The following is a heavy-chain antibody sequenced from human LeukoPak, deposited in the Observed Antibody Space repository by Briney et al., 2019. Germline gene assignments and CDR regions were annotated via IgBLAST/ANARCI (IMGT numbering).Heavy chain of an antibody. Sequence: GGSLRLSCAASGFTFSSYSMNWVRQAPGKGLEWVSSISSSSSYIYYADSVKGRFTISRDNAKNSLYLQMNSLRAEYTAVYYCASGPGYYDSSGYYRFGWFDPWGQGTLVTVSS. D-gene: IGHD3-22*01. CDR3: ASGPGYYDSSGYYRFGWFDP. CDR2: ISSSSSYI. J-gene: IGHJ5*02. V-gene: IGHV3-21*01. CDR1: GFTFSSYS.